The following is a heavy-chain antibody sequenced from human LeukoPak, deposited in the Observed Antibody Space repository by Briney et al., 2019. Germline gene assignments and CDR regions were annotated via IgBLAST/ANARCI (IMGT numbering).Heavy chain of an antibody. D-gene: IGHD3-16*02. CDR3: ARDQGYVWGSYRKNWFDP. CDR1: GFTFSSYA. CDR2: ISYDGSNK. V-gene: IGHV3-30-3*01. J-gene: IGHJ5*02. Sequence: GGSLRLSCAASGFTFSSYAMHWVRQAPGKGLEWVAVISYDGSNKYYADSVKGRFTISRDNSKNTLYLQMNSLRAEDTAVYYCARDQGYVWGSYRKNWFDPWGQGTLVTVSS.